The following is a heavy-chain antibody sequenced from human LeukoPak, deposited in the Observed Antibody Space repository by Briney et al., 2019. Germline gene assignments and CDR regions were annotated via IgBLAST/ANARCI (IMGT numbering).Heavy chain of an antibody. CDR3: ARSRGVVVAATPYYFDY. CDR1: GYTFTGYY. Sequence: ASVKVSCKASGYTFTGYYMHWVRQAPGQGLEWMGWINPNSGGTNYAQKFQGRVTMTRDTSISTAYMELSRLRSDDAAVYYCARSRGVVVAATPYYFDYWGQGTLVTVSS. D-gene: IGHD2-15*01. J-gene: IGHJ4*02. CDR2: INPNSGGT. V-gene: IGHV1-2*02.